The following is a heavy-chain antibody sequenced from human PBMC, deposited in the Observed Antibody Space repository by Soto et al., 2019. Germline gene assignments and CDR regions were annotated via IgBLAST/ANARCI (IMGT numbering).Heavy chain of an antibody. J-gene: IGHJ3*01. CDR1: GFTFRTYW. CDR2: INSDGSST. CDR3: ASPPGVREDF. D-gene: IGHD3-10*01. V-gene: IGHV3-74*01. Sequence: EVQLVESGGGLVQPGGSLRLSCAASGFTFRTYWMHWVRQAPGKGLEWVSRINSDGSSTNYADSVKGRCTISRDNAKNTLYLQMNSLRAEEAAVYYCASPPGVREDFWGQGTMVTVSS.